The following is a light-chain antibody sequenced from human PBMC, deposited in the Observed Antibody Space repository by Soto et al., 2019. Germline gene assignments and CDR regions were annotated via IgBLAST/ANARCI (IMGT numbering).Light chain of an antibody. V-gene: IGLV2-14*01. Sequence: QSVLTQPASVSGSPGQSITISCTGNSRDVGGYNYVSWYQQHPGKAPKLMIYDVSNRPSGVSNRFSGSKSGNTASLTISGLQAEDEADYYCSSYTSSSTLGVFGTGTKVTVL. CDR3: SSYTSSSTLGV. CDR2: DVS. CDR1: SRDVGGYNY. J-gene: IGLJ1*01.